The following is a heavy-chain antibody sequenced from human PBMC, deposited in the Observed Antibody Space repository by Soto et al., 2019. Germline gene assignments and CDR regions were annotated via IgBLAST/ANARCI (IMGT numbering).Heavy chain of an antibody. V-gene: IGHV3-21*01. CDR2: ISSSSSYI. CDR1: GFTFSSYS. J-gene: IGHJ4*02. D-gene: IGHD6-6*01. CDR3: ARGSGSSSSACDY. Sequence: EVQLVESGGGLVKPGGSLRLSCAASGFTFSSYSMNWVRQAPGKGLEWVSSISSSSSYIYYADSVKGRFTISRDNAKNSLYLQMNCLRAEDTAVYYCARGSGSSSSACDYWGQGTLDTVSS.